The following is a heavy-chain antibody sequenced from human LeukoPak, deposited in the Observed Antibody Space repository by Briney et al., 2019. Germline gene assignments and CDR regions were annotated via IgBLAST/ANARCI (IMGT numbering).Heavy chain of an antibody. CDR3: AKGGGGLFDY. J-gene: IGHJ4*02. D-gene: IGHD3-16*01. CDR2: IKLDGSEK. V-gene: IGHV3-7*03. Sequence: GGSLRLSCVASGFTFGKYWMSWVRQAPGKGLEWVANIKLDGSEKNYVDSVKGRFTISRDNAKNSLYLQMNSLRAEDTAVYYCAKGGGGLFDYWGQGTLVTVSS. CDR1: GFTFGKYW.